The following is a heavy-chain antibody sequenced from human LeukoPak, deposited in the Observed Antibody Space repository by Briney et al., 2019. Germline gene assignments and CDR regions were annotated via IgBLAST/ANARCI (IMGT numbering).Heavy chain of an antibody. CDR3: ARVPGRAVAGKGGWFDT. D-gene: IGHD6-19*01. CDR1: GYTFTSYG. J-gene: IGHJ5*01. V-gene: IGHV1-18*01. CDR2: ISAYNGNT. Sequence: ASVKVSCKASGYTFTSYGISWVRQAPGQGLEWMGWISAYNGNTNYAQKLQGRVTMTTDTSTNTAYMDLSSLTSDDTAVYYCARVPGRAVAGKGGWFDTWGQGTLVTVSS.